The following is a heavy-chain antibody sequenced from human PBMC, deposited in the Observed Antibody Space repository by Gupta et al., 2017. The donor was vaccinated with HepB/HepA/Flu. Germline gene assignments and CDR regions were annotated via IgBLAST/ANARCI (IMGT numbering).Heavy chain of an antibody. J-gene: IGHJ4*02. CDR3: ARGTGYYVSY. V-gene: IGHV4-59*08. D-gene: IGHD3-9*01. CDR1: GGSISSYY. CDR2: IYYSGST. Sequence: QVQLQESGPGLVKPSETLSLTCTVSGGSISSYYWSWIRQPPGKGLEWIGYIYYSGSTNYNPSLKSRVTISVDTSKNQFSLKLSSVTAADTAVYYCARGTGYYVSYWGQGTLVTVSS.